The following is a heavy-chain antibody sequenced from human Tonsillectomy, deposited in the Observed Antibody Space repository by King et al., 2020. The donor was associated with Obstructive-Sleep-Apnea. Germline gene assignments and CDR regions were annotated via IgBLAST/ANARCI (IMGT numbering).Heavy chain of an antibody. CDR2: ITWNSGRI. D-gene: IGHD6-19*01. J-gene: IGHJ3*02. Sequence: VQLVESGGGLVQPARSLRLSCAASGFTFDDYAIHWVRQAPGKGLEWVAGITWNSGRIGYADSLKGRFTISRDNAKNSLYLQMNSLRAEDTAFYYCAKDIAVAGMVAFDIWGQGTMVTVSS. V-gene: IGHV3-9*01. CDR3: AKDIAVAGMVAFDI. CDR1: GFTFDDYA.